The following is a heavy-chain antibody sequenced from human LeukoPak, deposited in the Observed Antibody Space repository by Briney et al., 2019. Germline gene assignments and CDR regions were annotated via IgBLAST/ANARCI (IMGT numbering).Heavy chain of an antibody. D-gene: IGHD2-2*01. CDR3: AKAPLRFIVVVPAAKSKTDY. V-gene: IGHV3-23*01. CDR2: ISGSGGST. J-gene: IGHJ4*02. CDR1: GFTFSSYA. Sequence: GGSLRLSCAASGFTFSSYAMSWVRQAPGKGLEWVSAISGSGGSTYYADSVKGRFTISRDNSKNTLYLQMNSLRAEDTAVYYCAKAPLRFIVVVPAAKSKTDYWGQGTLGTVSS.